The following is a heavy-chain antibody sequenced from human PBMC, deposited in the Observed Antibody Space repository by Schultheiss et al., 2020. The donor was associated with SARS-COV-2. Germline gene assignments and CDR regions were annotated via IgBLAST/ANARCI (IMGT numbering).Heavy chain of an antibody. CDR1: GFTFSNYG. D-gene: IGHD6-19*01. J-gene: IGHJ5*02. CDR2: ISYDGSKK. Sequence: GGSLRLSCAASGFTFSNYGMHWVRQAPGKGLEWVAVISYDGSKKEYADSVKGRFTISRDNAKNSLYLQMNSLRAEDTAVYYCARETIAVAGTYNWFDPWGQGTLVTVSS. CDR3: ARETIAVAGTYNWFDP. V-gene: IGHV3-30*03.